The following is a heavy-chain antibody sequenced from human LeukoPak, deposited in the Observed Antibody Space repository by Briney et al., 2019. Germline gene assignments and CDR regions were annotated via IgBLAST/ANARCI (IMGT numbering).Heavy chain of an antibody. CDR3: TSKPRGESRPFNY. CDR1: GYTFTDHG. D-gene: IGHD3-16*01. CDR2: INTANGDT. V-gene: IGHV1-3*04. Sequence: GASVKVYCKTSGYTFTDHGVHWVRQAPGQSLEWMGWINTANGDTGYSQKFQGRVTITSDTSATTAYMEMSSLRSGDTAVFYCTSKPRGESRPFNYWGQGTLVTVSS. J-gene: IGHJ4*02.